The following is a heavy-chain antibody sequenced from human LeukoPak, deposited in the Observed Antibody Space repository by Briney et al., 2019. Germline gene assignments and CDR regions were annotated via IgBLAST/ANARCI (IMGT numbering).Heavy chain of an antibody. J-gene: IGHJ6*03. CDR1: GGSFNIYY. CDR3: ARRWNYGRNYYIDV. Sequence: SETLSLTCAVYGGSFNIYYWSSIRQSPEKGLEWIGEMNDGGTINYNPSLLSRVTISLDRSKNQFSLKLTSVTTADTAVYYCARRWNYGRNYYIDVWGNGATVSVSS. D-gene: IGHD1-7*01. CDR2: MNDGGTI. V-gene: IGHV4-34*01.